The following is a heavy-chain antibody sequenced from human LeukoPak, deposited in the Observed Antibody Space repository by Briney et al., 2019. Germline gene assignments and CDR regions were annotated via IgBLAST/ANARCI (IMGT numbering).Heavy chain of an antibody. CDR1: GLTFAGYD. J-gene: IGHJ4*02. CDR2: ISASCDNT. Sequence: GGSLRLSCAASGLTFAGYDMSWVRQAPGKGLEWVSTISASCDNTYYAGTVKGRFTISRDNSKNTLYLEMDSRRAEDTAVYYCAKRFCSATRCFHFDYWGQGTLVTVSS. D-gene: IGHD2-2*01. CDR3: AKRFCSATRCFHFDY. V-gene: IGHV3-23*01.